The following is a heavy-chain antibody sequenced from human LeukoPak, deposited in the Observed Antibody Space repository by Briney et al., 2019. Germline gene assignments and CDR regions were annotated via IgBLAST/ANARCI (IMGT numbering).Heavy chain of an antibody. V-gene: IGHV3-23*01. CDR3: TSELFY. D-gene: IGHD1-26*01. Sequence: GGSLRLSCATSQFNFNKFGMTWVRQAPGKGLEWVSSISGNGGSTQYADSVQGRFAISRDNSKNTLYLQMNSLKTEDTAVYYCTSELFYWGQGTLVTVSS. CDR1: QFNFNKFG. CDR2: ISGNGGST. J-gene: IGHJ4*02.